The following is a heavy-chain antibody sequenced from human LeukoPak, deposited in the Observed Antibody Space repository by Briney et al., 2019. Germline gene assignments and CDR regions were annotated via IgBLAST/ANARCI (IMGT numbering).Heavy chain of an antibody. Sequence: ASVKVSCKASGYTFTSYDINWVRQATGQGLEWMGWMNPNSGNTGYAQKFQGRVTMTRNTSISTAYMELSSLRSEDTAVYYGARGDSSSWAPFYYYYGMDVWGQGTTVTVSS. J-gene: IGHJ6*02. CDR1: GYTFTSYD. CDR2: MNPNSGNT. CDR3: ARGDSSSWAPFYYYYGMDV. V-gene: IGHV1-8*01. D-gene: IGHD6-13*01.